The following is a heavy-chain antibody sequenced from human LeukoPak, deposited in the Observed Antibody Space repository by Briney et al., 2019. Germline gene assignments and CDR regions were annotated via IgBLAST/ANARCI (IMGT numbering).Heavy chain of an antibody. Sequence: ASVKVSCKASGYTFTGYYMHWVRQAPGQGLEWMGRINPNSGGTNYAQKFQGRVTMTRDTSISTAYMELSRLRSDDTAVYYCARDAGGGGNYSDYWGQGTLVTVSS. V-gene: IGHV1-2*06. D-gene: IGHD2-15*01. CDR3: ARDAGGGGNYSDY. CDR1: GYTFTGYY. CDR2: INPNSGGT. J-gene: IGHJ4*02.